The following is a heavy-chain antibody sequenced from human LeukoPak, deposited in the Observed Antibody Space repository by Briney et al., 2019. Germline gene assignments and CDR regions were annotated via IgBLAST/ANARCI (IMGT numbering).Heavy chain of an antibody. CDR2: INHSGST. Sequence: PSDTLSLTCTVSGGSISTNDWWSWVRQPPGKGLEWIGEINHSGSTNYNPSLKSRVTISVDTSKNQFSLKLSSVTAADTAVYYCARHKGHPWGQGTLVTVSS. J-gene: IGHJ5*02. CDR3: ARHKGHP. V-gene: IGHV4-4*02. CDR1: GGSISTNDW.